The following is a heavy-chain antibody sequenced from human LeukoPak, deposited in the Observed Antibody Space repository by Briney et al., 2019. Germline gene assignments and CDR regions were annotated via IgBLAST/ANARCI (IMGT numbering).Heavy chain of an antibody. V-gene: IGHV5-51*01. Sequence: GESLKISCQGFGYSFTSYWIGWVRHMPGKGLEWMGIIYPGDSDTTYSPSFQGQVTISADKSISTAYLQWSSLKASDTAMYYCARLGYSGYDGFDYWGQGTLVTVSS. CDR1: GYSFTSYW. CDR2: IYPGDSDT. J-gene: IGHJ4*02. CDR3: ARLGYSGYDGFDY. D-gene: IGHD5-12*01.